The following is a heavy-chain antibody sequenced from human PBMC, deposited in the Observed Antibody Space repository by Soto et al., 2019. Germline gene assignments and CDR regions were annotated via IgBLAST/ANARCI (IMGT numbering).Heavy chain of an antibody. CDR3: AGARWYSSSSPTDY. Sequence: ASVKVSCKASGYTFTSYDINWVRQATGQGLEWMGWVNPNSGNTGYAQKFQGRVTMTRNTSISTAYMELSSLRSEDTAVYYCAGARWYSSSSPTDYWGQGTLVTVSS. CDR1: GYTFTSYD. D-gene: IGHD6-6*01. J-gene: IGHJ4*02. CDR2: VNPNSGNT. V-gene: IGHV1-8*01.